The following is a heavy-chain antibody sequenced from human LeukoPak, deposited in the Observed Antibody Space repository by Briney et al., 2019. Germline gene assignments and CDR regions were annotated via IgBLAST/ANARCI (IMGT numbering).Heavy chain of an antibody. Sequence: GGSLRLSCAASGFTLDDYGMSWVRQAPGKGLEWVSGINWNGGSTGYADSVKGRFTISRDNAKNSLYLQMNSLRAEDTALYYCARGGRLTMIWNGAFDIWGQGTMVTVSS. CDR1: GFTLDDYG. CDR2: INWNGGST. CDR3: ARGGRLTMIWNGAFDI. V-gene: IGHV3-20*04. J-gene: IGHJ3*02. D-gene: IGHD3-22*01.